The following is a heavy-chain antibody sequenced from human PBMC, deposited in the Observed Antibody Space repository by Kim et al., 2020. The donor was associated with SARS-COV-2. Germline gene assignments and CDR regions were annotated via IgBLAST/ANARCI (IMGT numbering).Heavy chain of an antibody. CDR3: ARDDYDILTGYYIYFDY. J-gene: IGHJ4*02. V-gene: IGHV4-30-2*04. Sequence: LKSRVTISVDTAKNQFSLKLSSVTAADTAVYYCARDDYDILTGYYIYFDYWGQGTLVTVSS. D-gene: IGHD3-9*01.